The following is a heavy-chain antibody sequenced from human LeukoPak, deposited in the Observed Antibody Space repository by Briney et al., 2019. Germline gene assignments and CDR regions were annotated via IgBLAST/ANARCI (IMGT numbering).Heavy chain of an antibody. Sequence: GASVKVSCKASGYTFTSYGISWVRQAPGQGLEWMGWISAYSGNTNYAQKLQGRVTITTDTSTSTAYMELRSLRSDDTAVYYCARVDYGDYGRNPSFDWRQGTLVTVSS. CDR3: ARVDYGDYGRNPSFD. CDR2: ISAYSGNT. D-gene: IGHD4-17*01. CDR1: GYTFTSYG. J-gene: IGHJ4*02. V-gene: IGHV1-18*01.